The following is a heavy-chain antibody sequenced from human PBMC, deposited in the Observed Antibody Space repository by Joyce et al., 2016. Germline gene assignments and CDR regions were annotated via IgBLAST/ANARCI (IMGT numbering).Heavy chain of an antibody. J-gene: IGHJ3*02. D-gene: IGHD4-17*01. CDR2: INPNSDVA. Sequence: QVQLVQSEAEVKKPGASVKVSCKASGFTFTGYYVHWLRQAPGQGLEWMGRINPNSDVARYTQKFQGRVTMTRDTSISTVYMELTRLRSDDTAIYYCARVRSTVTSRDAFDIWGRGTMVTVSS. V-gene: IGHV1-2*06. CDR1: GFTFTGYY. CDR3: ARVRSTVTSRDAFDI.